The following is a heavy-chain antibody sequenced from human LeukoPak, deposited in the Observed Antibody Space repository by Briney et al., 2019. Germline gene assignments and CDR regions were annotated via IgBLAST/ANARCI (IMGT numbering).Heavy chain of an antibody. CDR3: AKDRQDTAKDYYYMDV. J-gene: IGHJ6*03. Sequence: GGSLRLSCAASGFTFSSYGMHWVRQAPGKGLEWVAFIRYDGSNKYYADSVKGRFTISRDNSKNTLYLQMNSLRAEDTAVYYCAKDRQDTAKDYYYMDVWGKGTTVTISS. CDR2: IRYDGSNK. CDR1: GFTFSSYG. V-gene: IGHV3-30*02. D-gene: IGHD5-18*01.